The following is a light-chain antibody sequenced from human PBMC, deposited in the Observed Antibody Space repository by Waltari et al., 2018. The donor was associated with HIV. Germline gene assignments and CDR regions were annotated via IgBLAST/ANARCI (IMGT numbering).Light chain of an antibody. CDR2: EVT. Sequence: QSALTQPPSASGSPGQSVTISCTGTSRDVGGYNHVSWYQQHPGNAPKFLLYEVTKRPSGVPDRFSCSKSGNTASLTVSGLQAEDEADYYCVSYAGINNRWAFGGGTKLTVL. CDR1: SRDVGGYNH. CDR3: VSYAGINNRWA. V-gene: IGLV2-8*01. J-gene: IGLJ3*02.